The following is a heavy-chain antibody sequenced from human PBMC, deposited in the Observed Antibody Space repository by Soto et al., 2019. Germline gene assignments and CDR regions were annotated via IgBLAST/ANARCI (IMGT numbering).Heavy chain of an antibody. D-gene: IGHD2-15*01. CDR1: GSGFIRSG. V-gene: IGHV1-58*02. J-gene: IGHJ6*02. CDR3: SADRPDIGVGWWV. CDR2: IVVASGQT. Sequence: GASVKVSCKASGSGFIRSGIQWVRQAHGQRLEWIGWIVVASGQTNYAQNFRGRVAITRDTSTATAYIELTGLTSEDTAVYFCSADRPDIGVGWWVWGQGXTVTVYS.